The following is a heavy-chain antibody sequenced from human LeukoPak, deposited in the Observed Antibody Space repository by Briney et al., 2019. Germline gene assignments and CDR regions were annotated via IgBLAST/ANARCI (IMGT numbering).Heavy chain of an antibody. J-gene: IGHJ4*02. CDR3: AKRRSRVATISPPDY. CDR2: ISYDGSNK. V-gene: IGHV3-30-3*02. D-gene: IGHD5-12*01. CDR1: GFTFSSYA. Sequence: GGSLRLSCAASGFTFSSYAMHWVRQAPGKGLEWVAVISYDGSNKYYADSVKGRFTISRDNSKNTLYLQMNSLRAEDTAVYYCAKRRSRVATISPPDYWGQGTLVTVSS.